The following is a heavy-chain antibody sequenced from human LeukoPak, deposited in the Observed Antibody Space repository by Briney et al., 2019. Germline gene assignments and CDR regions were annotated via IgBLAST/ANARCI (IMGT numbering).Heavy chain of an antibody. V-gene: IGHV4-39*01. CDR3: ARRNRGRKDYFDY. D-gene: IGHD1-14*01. J-gene: IGHJ4*02. Sequence: AETLSLTCTVSDGSISSSSYYWGWIRQPPGKGLEWIGSIYYSGSTYYNPSLKSRVTISVDTSKNQFSLKLSSVTAADTAVYYCARRNRGRKDYFDYWGQGTLVTVSS. CDR1: DGSISSSSYY. CDR2: IYYSGST.